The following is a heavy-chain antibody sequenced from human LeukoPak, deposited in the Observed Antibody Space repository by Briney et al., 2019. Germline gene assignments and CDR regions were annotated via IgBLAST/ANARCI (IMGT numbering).Heavy chain of an antibody. CDR3: ARGEGGIAAAGTDF. Sequence: GGSLRLSCAASGFTFSSYAMSWVRQAPGKGLEWVSAISGSGGSTYYADSVKGRFTISRDNSKNTLYLQMNSLRAEDTAVYYCARGEGGIAAAGTDFWGQGTLVTVSS. V-gene: IGHV3-23*01. J-gene: IGHJ4*02. D-gene: IGHD6-13*01. CDR1: GFTFSSYA. CDR2: ISGSGGST.